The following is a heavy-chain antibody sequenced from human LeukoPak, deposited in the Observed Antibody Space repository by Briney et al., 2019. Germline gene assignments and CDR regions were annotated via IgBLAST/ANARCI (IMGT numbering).Heavy chain of an antibody. D-gene: IGHD1-1*01. CDR1: GFTFSSYS. V-gene: IGHV3-21*01. J-gene: IGHJ4*02. CDR3: ARDMDSGSPYDY. CDR2: ISSSSSYI. Sequence: GGSLNLSCAASGFTFSSYSMNWVRQAPGKGLEWVSSISSSSSYIYYADSVKGRFTISRDNAKNSLYLQMNSLRAEDTAVYYCARDMDSGSPYDYWGQGTLVTVSS.